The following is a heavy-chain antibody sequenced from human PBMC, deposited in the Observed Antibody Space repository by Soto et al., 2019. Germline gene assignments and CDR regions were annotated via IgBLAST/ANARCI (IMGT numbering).Heavy chain of an antibody. Sequence: ASVKVSCKASGYTFTSYDINWVRQATGQGLEWMGWMNPNSGNTGYAQKFQGRVTMTRNTSISTAYVELSSLRSEDTAVYYCARSRQVFGVVTDYWGQGTLVTVSS. CDR2: MNPNSGNT. CDR3: ARSRQVFGVVTDY. CDR1: GYTFTSYD. D-gene: IGHD3-3*01. J-gene: IGHJ4*02. V-gene: IGHV1-8*01.